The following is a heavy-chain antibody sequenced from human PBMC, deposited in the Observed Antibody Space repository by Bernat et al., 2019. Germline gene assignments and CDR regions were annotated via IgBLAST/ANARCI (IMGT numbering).Heavy chain of an antibody. J-gene: IGHJ6*02. Sequence: VQLVESGGGLVQPGGSLRLSCAASGFTFSSYWMSWVRQAPGKGLEWVANIKQDGSEKYYVDSVKGRFTISRDNAKNSLYLQMNSLRAEDTAVYYCARGHSGYDLRYYYGMDVWGQGTTVTVSS. V-gene: IGHV3-7*01. CDR2: IKQDGSEK. CDR3: ARGHSGYDLRYYYGMDV. CDR1: GFTFSSYW. D-gene: IGHD5-12*01.